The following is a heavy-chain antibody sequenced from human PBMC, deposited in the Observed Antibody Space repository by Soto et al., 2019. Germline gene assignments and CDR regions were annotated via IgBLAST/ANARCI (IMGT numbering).Heavy chain of an antibody. CDR1: GYTFTSYD. V-gene: IGHV1-8*01. Sequence: ASVKVSCKASGYTFTSYDINWVRQATGQGLEWMGWMNPNSGNTGYAQKFQGRVTMTRNTSISTAYMELSSLRSEDTAVYYCARFGVTHDAFDIWGQGTMVTVSS. CDR3: ARFGVTHDAFDI. D-gene: IGHD3-10*01. CDR2: MNPNSGNT. J-gene: IGHJ3*02.